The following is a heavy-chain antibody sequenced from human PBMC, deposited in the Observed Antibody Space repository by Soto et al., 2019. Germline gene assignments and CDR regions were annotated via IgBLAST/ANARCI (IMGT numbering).Heavy chain of an antibody. D-gene: IGHD5-12*01. CDR1: GFTFSSYG. CDR2: ISYDGSNK. CDR3: AKDGSRGYGSYYVMDV. V-gene: IGHV3-30*18. J-gene: IGHJ6*02. Sequence: GGSLRLSCAASGFTFSSYGMHWVRQVPGKGLEWVAVISYDGSNKYYADSVKGRFTISRDNSKNTLNLQMNSLRAEDTAVYYCAKDGSRGYGSYYVMDVWGQGTTVTVSS.